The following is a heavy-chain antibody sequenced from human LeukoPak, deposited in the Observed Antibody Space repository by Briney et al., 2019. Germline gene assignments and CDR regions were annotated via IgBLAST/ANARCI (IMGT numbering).Heavy chain of an antibody. D-gene: IGHD5-24*01. Sequence: KASETLSLTCTVSGYSISSGYYWNWIRQPPGKGLEWIAYMYYSGSINYNPSLRSRITISVDTSKNQFSLRLSSVTAADTAVYYCARGREKWVQSPFDYWGQGTLVTVSS. CDR1: GYSISSGYY. V-gene: IGHV4-61*01. CDR3: ARGREKWVQSPFDY. CDR2: MYYSGSI. J-gene: IGHJ4*02.